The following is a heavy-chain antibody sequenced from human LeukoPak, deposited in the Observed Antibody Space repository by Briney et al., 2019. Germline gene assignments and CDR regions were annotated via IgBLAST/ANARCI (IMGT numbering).Heavy chain of an antibody. CDR2: ISGSGGST. D-gene: IGHD3-9*01. CDR3: AKGTAADYDIVTGYSPCDH. Sequence: GGSLRLPCAASGFTFSSYAMSGVRQAPGKGLEWVSAISGSGGSTYYADSVKGRFTISRDNSKNTLYLQMNSLRAEDTAVYYCAKGTAADYDIVTGYSPCDHWGQGPLVSVS. CDR1: GFTFSSYA. J-gene: IGHJ5*02. V-gene: IGHV3-23*01.